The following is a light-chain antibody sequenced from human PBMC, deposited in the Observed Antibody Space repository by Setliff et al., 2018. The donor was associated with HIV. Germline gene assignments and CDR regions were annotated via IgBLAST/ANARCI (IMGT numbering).Light chain of an antibody. CDR2: SDN. J-gene: IGLJ1*01. Sequence: QSVLAQPPLASGTPGQRVTISCSGSSFNIGSNTVNWYQHLPGLAPKLLIYSDNHRPSVVPDRFSGSKSGTSASLAISGLQSEDEADYYCAAWDDSLNGYVFGTGTKV. CDR1: SFNIGSNT. V-gene: IGLV1-44*01. CDR3: AAWDDSLNGYV.